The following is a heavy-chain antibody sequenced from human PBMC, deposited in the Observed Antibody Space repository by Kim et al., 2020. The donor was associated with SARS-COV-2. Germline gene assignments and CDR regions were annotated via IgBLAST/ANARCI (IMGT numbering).Heavy chain of an antibody. J-gene: IGHJ4*02. CDR2: IYYSGST. D-gene: IGHD6-13*01. CDR3: SRGSSWLPFDH. V-gene: IGHV4-59*13. Sequence: SETLSLTCTVSGGSISSYSWSWIRQPPGKRLEWIGYIYYSGSTNYNPSLTSRVTISVDTSKNQFSLKLSSVTAADTAVDYCSRGSSWLPFDHWGQGTLV. CDR1: GGSISSYS.